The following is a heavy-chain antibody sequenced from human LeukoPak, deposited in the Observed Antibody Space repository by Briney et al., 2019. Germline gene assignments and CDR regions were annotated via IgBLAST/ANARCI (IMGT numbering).Heavy chain of an antibody. Sequence: PGGSLRLSCAASGFTFSSYEMNWVRQAPGKGLEWVSYISRSGSTIYYADSVKGRFTISRDNAKNSLYLQMNSLRAEDTAVYYCARTTKDIVLMAVYYYYYMDVWGKGTTVTVSS. J-gene: IGHJ6*03. CDR3: ARTTKDIVLMAVYYYYYMDV. CDR2: ISRSGSTI. D-gene: IGHD2-8*01. CDR1: GFTFSSYE. V-gene: IGHV3-48*03.